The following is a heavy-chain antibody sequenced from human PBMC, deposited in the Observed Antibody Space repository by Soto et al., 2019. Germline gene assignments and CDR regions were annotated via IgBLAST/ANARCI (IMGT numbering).Heavy chain of an antibody. CDR3: ARFCRARTMNFSYKAGMDV. J-gene: IGHJ6*02. Sequence: QILLVQSGPEVERPGASVNVSCKASGYTFSNYGITWVRQAPGQGLEWMGWISAYTGNIKYSQILKGRVTMTTDSSTTTAHMELRSLRADDTAVYYCARFCRARTMNFSYKAGMDVWGQGTQVTVSS. CDR1: GYTFSNYG. V-gene: IGHV1-18*01. D-gene: IGHD3-22*01. CDR2: ISAYTGNI.